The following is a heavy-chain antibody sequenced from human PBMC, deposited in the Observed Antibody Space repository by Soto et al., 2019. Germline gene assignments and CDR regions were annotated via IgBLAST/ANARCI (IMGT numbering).Heavy chain of an antibody. Sequence: QVQLVQSGAEVKKPGSSVKVSCKASGGTFSSYAISWVRQAPGQGLEWLGGIIPIFGTANYAQKFQGRVTITADESTSTAYMELRSLISEDTAVYYCARDLVYGGYDRFDYWGQGTLVTVSS. V-gene: IGHV1-69*12. J-gene: IGHJ4*02. CDR2: IIPIFGTA. CDR1: GGTFSSYA. D-gene: IGHD2-8*01. CDR3: ARDLVYGGYDRFDY.